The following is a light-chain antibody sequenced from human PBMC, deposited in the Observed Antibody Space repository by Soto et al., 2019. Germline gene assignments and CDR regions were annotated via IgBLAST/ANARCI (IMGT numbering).Light chain of an antibody. J-gene: IGKJ1*01. V-gene: IGKV3-15*01. CDR1: QSVNSN. Sequence: EIVMTQSPATLSASPGERATLSCRASQSVNSNLAWYQQKPGQAPRLLISGASTRATGIPARFSGSGSETEFTLTISSLQSEDFAVYYCQQYNNWWTFGQGTKVE. CDR3: QQYNNWWT. CDR2: GAS.